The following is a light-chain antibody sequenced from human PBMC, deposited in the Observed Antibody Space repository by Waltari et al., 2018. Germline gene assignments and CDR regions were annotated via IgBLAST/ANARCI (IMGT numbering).Light chain of an antibody. J-gene: IGLJ2*01. CDR1: NSNIGSNP. CDR2: SNN. CDR3: AAWDYSLNGVL. V-gene: IGLV1-44*01. Sequence: QSVVTQPPSASGTPGQRATTSCSASNSNIGSNPVTWYQQLPGTAPKVLIYSNNQRPSGVPDRFSGSKSGTSASLAISGLQSEDEADYYCAAWDYSLNGVLFGGGTKLTVL.